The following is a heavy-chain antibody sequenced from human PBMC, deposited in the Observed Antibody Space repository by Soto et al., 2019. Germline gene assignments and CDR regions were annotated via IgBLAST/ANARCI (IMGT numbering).Heavy chain of an antibody. Sequence: ASVKVSCKASGYTFTSYYMHWVRQAPGQGLEWMGIINPSGGSTSYAQKFQGRVTMTRDTSTSTVYTELSSLRSEDTAVYYCASPSRCPYYYGSGPFCNYYYGMDVWGQGTTVTVSS. V-gene: IGHV1-46*01. CDR3: ASPSRCPYYYGSGPFCNYYYGMDV. D-gene: IGHD3-10*01. CDR2: INPSGGST. CDR1: GYTFTSYY. J-gene: IGHJ6*02.